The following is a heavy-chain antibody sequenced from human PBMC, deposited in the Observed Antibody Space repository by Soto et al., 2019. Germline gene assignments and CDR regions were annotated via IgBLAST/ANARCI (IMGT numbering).Heavy chain of an antibody. D-gene: IGHD2-21*01. Sequence: EVQLVESGGGVVQPGGSLRLSCTASGFTFGDYTMHWVRQAPGKGLEWVSLITWDGINIEYADSVRGRFTISRDNSKNSLYLQMNGLRHEDTAFYYCAKEVIAWHWGQGTLVTVSS. CDR3: AKEVIAWH. V-gene: IGHV3-43*01. CDR2: ITWDGINI. CDR1: GFTFGDYT. J-gene: IGHJ4*02.